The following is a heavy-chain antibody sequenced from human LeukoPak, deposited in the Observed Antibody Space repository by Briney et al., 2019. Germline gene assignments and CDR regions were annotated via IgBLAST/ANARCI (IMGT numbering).Heavy chain of an antibody. CDR2: INPKTGGT. J-gene: IGHJ4*02. CDR3: ARARGLIYSDYDLFDY. D-gene: IGHD5-12*01. CDR1: EYTFSDYY. V-gene: IGHV1-2*02. Sequence: ASVKVSCKASEYTFSDYYIHWVRQAPGQGLEWVGWINPKTGGTDYAQRFQGSVTMTRDTSINTAYMELNRLKFDDTAVFYCARARGLIYSDYDLFDYWGQGTLVTVSS.